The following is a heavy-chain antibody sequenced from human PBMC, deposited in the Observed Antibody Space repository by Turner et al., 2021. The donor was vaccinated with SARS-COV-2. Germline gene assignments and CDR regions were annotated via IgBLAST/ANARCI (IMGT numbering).Heavy chain of an antibody. CDR1: GGSISSYY. Sequence: QVQLQESGPGLVKPSETLSLTCTVPGGSISSYYWRWIRQPPGKGLEWIGYIHYSGSTNYNPSLKSRVTISVDTSKNQFSLKLSSVTAADTAVYYCARHGFSGWYGGGMDVWGQGTTVTVSS. D-gene: IGHD6-19*01. J-gene: IGHJ6*02. CDR2: IHYSGST. CDR3: ARHGFSGWYGGGMDV. V-gene: IGHV4-59*08.